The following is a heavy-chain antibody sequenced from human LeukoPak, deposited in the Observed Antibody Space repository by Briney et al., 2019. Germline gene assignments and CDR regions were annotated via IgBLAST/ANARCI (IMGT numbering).Heavy chain of an antibody. J-gene: IGHJ4*02. Sequence: GGSLRLSCAASGFTFSIHNMDWVRQAPGKGLEWVSYINSGGDATHYADSVKGRFTISRDDAKNSLYMQMNSLTAEDTAVYYCARGAGRYGDYRDYWGQGTLVTVSS. CDR1: GFTFSIHN. V-gene: IGHV3-48*04. CDR2: INSGGDAT. D-gene: IGHD4-17*01. CDR3: ARGAGRYGDYRDY.